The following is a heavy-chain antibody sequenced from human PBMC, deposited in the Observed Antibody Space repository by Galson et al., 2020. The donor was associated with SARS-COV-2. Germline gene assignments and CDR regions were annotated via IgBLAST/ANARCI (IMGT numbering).Heavy chain of an antibody. CDR3: VRNTEPNNGGWNLDY. CDR1: GFTFSSYA. V-gene: IGHV3-30-3*01. J-gene: IGHJ4*02. CDR2: ISYDGSNK. Sequence: TGGSLRLSCAASGFTFSSYAMHWVRQAPGKGLEWVAVISYDGSNKYYADSVKGRFTISRDNSKNMLYLQMNSLRAEDTAVYYCVRNTEPNNGGWNLDYWGQVTLVTVS. D-gene: IGHD6-19*01.